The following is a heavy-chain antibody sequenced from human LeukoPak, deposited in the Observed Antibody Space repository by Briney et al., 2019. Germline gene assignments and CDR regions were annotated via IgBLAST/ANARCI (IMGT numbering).Heavy chain of an antibody. Sequence: GGSLRLSCAASGFTFSSYEMNWVRQAPGKGLEWVSYISSSGSTIYYADSVKGRFTISRDSAKNSLYLQMNSLRAEDTAVYYCAPGGTYYDFWSGYYTFDYWGQGTLVTVSS. V-gene: IGHV3-48*03. CDR2: ISSSGSTI. D-gene: IGHD3-3*01. CDR3: APGGTYYDFWSGYYTFDY. CDR1: GFTFSSYE. J-gene: IGHJ4*02.